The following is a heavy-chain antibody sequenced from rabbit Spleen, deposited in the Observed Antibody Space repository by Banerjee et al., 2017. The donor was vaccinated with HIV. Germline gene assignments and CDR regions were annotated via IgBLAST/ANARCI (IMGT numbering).Heavy chain of an antibody. CDR3: ARGDTGSSDWFTRLDL. CDR1: GVSFSSNCY. CDR2: IDTGSSGFT. Sequence: QSLEESGGDLVKPGASLTLTCTASGVSFSSNCYMCWVRQAPGKGLEWIACIDTGSSGFTYFASWAKGRFTCSKTSSTTVTLQMTSLTAADTATYFCARGDTGSSDWFTRLDLWGQGTLVTVS. D-gene: IGHD1-1*01. V-gene: IGHV1S40*01. J-gene: IGHJ3*01.